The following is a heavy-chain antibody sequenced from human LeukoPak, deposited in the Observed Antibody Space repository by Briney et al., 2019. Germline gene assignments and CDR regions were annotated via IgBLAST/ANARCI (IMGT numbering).Heavy chain of an antibody. J-gene: IGHJ4*02. D-gene: IGHD6-13*01. Sequence: YDGSNKYYADSVKGRFTISRDNSKNSLYLQMNSLKASDTAMYYCARHGGRSNSAAAGQGDYWGQGTLVTVSS. CDR3: ARHGGRSNSAAAGQGDY. V-gene: IGHV3-30*07. CDR2: YDGSNK.